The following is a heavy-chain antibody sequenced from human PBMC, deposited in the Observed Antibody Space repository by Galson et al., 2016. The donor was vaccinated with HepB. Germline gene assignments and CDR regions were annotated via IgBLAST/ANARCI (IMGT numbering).Heavy chain of an antibody. CDR2: IFYTGGT. Sequence: SETLSLTCFVSGGSIRDNNYYWGWIRQPPGKGLEWIGKIFYTGGTYYNPSLESRHTMSVDTSKNHISLTVTSVTAADTAVYYCGRLSITVGRGMDVWGQGTTVTVS. CDR3: GRLSITVGRGMDV. D-gene: IGHD2-8*02. V-gene: IGHV4-39*02. CDR1: GGSIRDNNYY. J-gene: IGHJ6*02.